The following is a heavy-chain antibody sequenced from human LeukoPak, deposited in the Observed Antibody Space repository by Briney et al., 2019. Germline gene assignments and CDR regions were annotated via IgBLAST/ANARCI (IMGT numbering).Heavy chain of an antibody. Sequence: ASVKVSCKASGGTFSSYAISWVRQAPGQGLEWMGGIIPIFGTANYAQKFQGRVTITADKSTSTAYMELSSLRSEDTAVYYCARWGRDYYDSSGFGYYFDYWGQGTLVTVSS. CDR1: GGTFSSYA. CDR2: IIPIFGTA. J-gene: IGHJ4*02. CDR3: ARWGRDYYDSSGFGYYFDY. V-gene: IGHV1-69*06. D-gene: IGHD3-22*01.